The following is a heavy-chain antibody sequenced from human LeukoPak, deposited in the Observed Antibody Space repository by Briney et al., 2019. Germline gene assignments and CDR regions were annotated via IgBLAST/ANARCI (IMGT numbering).Heavy chain of an antibody. Sequence: GASVKVTCKASGYTFIGYYLHWVRQPPGQGLEWMGWINPHNGDTNYAQKFQGSVTMTRDTSITTAYMELRRLKSDDTAVYYCATVRDIVVGGGPYYFDYFGQGTLVRVSS. V-gene: IGHV1-2*02. CDR2: INPHNGDT. CDR3: ATVRDIVVGGGPYYFDY. D-gene: IGHD2-15*01. CDR1: GYTFIGYY. J-gene: IGHJ4*02.